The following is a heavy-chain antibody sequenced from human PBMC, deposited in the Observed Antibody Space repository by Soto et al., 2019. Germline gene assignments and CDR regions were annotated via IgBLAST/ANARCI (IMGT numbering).Heavy chain of an antibody. CDR3: ARIAATGRGWDV. V-gene: IGHV3-7*01. J-gene: IGHJ6*02. CDR2: IKQDGSEE. CDR1: GFTFSSYW. Sequence: EVQLVESGGGLVQPGGSLRLSCVDSGFTFSSYWRSWVRQAPVKGLEWVGNIKQDGSEENYVDSLKGRFTISRDNAKNSMYLQMNGLRAEDTAVYYCARIAATGRGWDVWGQGTTVVVSS. D-gene: IGHD6-13*01.